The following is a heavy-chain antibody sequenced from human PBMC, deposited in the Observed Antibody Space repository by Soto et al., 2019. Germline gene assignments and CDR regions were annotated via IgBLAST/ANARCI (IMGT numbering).Heavy chain of an antibody. CDR2: IWYDGTQK. CDR3: ARAGGTTVTGLWHFDS. Sequence: PGGSLRLSCSASGFTFSSYAMHWVRQPPGKGLEWLAAIWYDGTQKYYADSVKGRFIISRGNSKKTLYLEMNSLRAEDTAVYYCARAGGTTVTGLWHFDSWGQGTLVTVSS. CDR1: GFTFSSYA. J-gene: IGHJ4*02. D-gene: IGHD4-17*01. V-gene: IGHV3-33*08.